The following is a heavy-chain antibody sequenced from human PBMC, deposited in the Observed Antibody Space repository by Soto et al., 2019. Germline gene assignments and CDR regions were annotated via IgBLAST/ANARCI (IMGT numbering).Heavy chain of an antibody. CDR2: VYNSGNT. J-gene: IGHJ1*01. V-gene: IGHV4-4*07. Sequence: QVQLQESGPGLVKPSETLSLTCTVSGGSMTGYFWSWIRQPAGKALEWIGHVYNSGNTDYNPSLASRITMAVDTSKRQFSLKVKSVTAADTAVYYCARTHWVSGTEHWGQGILVTVSS. CDR1: GGSMTGYF. CDR3: ARTHWVSGTEH. D-gene: IGHD6-19*01.